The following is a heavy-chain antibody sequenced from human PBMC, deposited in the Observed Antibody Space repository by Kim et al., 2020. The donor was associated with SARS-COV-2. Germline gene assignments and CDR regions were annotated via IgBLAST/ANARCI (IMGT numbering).Heavy chain of an antibody. CDR3: AREVAGGYVNFDY. Sequence: SETLSLTCTVSGGSISSGSYYWSWIRQPAGKGLEWIGRIYTSGSTNYNPSLKSRVTISVDTSKNQFSLKLSSVTAADTAVYYCAREVAGGYVNFDYWGQGTLVTVSS. J-gene: IGHJ4*02. V-gene: IGHV4-61*02. CDR2: IYTSGST. CDR1: GGSISSGSYY. D-gene: IGHD3-16*01.